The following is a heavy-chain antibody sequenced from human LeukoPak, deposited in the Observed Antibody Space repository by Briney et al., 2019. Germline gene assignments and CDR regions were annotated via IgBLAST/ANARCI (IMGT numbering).Heavy chain of an antibody. Sequence: SETLSLTCTVSGGSISSSSYYWGWIRQPPGKGLEWIGSIYYSGSTYYNPSLKSRVTISVDTSKNQFSLKLSSVTAADTAVYYCARDAPDYGGNPFYYYYYMDVWGKGTTVTVSS. D-gene: IGHD4-23*01. CDR2: IYYSGST. J-gene: IGHJ6*03. CDR3: ARDAPDYGGNPFYYYYYMDV. V-gene: IGHV4-39*07. CDR1: GGSISSSSYY.